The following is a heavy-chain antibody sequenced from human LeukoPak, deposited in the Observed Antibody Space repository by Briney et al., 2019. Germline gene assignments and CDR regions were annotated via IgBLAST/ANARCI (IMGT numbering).Heavy chain of an antibody. Sequence: ASVKVSCKASGYTFTNYHMHWVRQAPGQGLEWMGIIKPSGGSTTYAQKFQGRVTMTWDTSTSTVYMELSSLRSEDTAFYYCARARDDSIGSRWFDPWGQGILVTVSS. V-gene: IGHV1-46*01. CDR2: IKPSGGST. D-gene: IGHD3-22*01. J-gene: IGHJ5*02. CDR3: ARARDDSIGSRWFDP. CDR1: GYTFTNYH.